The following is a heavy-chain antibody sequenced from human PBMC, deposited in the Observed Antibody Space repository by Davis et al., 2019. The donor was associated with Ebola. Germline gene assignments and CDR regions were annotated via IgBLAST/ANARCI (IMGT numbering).Heavy chain of an antibody. Sequence: GESLKISCAASGFTFDDYAMHWVRQAPGKGLVWVSRINSDGSSTSYADSVKGRFTISRDNAKNTLYLQMNSLRAEDTAVYYCARDRGSTVTTWFDPWGQGTLVTVSS. CDR1: GFTFDDYA. CDR3: ARDRGSTVTTWFDP. D-gene: IGHD4-11*01. CDR2: INSDGSST. V-gene: IGHV3-74*01. J-gene: IGHJ5*02.